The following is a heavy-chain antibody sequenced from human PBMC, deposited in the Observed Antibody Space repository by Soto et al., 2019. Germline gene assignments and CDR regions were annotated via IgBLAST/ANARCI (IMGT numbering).Heavy chain of an antibody. J-gene: IGHJ6*02. Sequence: ASVKGYCKASGYTFTSYGISWVRQAPGQGLEWMGWISAYNGNTNYAQKLQGRVTMTTDTSTSTACMELRSLRSDDTAVYYCARVTVPAATGGYYYYYYGMDVWGQGTTVTVS. CDR2: ISAYNGNT. CDR1: GYTFTSYG. V-gene: IGHV1-18*04. D-gene: IGHD2-2*01. CDR3: ARVTVPAATGGYYYYYYGMDV.